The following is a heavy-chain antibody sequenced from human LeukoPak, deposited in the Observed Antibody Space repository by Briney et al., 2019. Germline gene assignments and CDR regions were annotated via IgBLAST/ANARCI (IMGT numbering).Heavy chain of an antibody. CDR2: IYYHGNNK. CDR3: ARGNYYGSGCDF. CDR1: GFTFSNSG. V-gene: IGHV3-30*02. J-gene: IGHJ4*02. D-gene: IGHD3-10*01. Sequence: GGSLRLSCAASGFTFSNSGMHWVRQAPGKGLEWVAFIYYHGNNKNYADFVKGRFTISRDNSKNTLFLQMNSLRAEDTAVYYCARGNYYGSGCDFWGQGSLVTVSS.